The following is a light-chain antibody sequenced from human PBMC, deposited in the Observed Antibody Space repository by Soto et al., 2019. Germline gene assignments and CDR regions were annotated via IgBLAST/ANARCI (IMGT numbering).Light chain of an antibody. CDR1: SGSVSTTYN. CDR2: NTN. CDR3: VMYMGSDTWV. Sequence: QAVVTQEPSFSVSPGETVTLTCGLSSGSVSTTYNPSWYQQTPGQAPRTLIYNTNTRSSGVPDRFSGSILGNKAALTITGAQAEDASDYYCVMYMGSDTWVFGGGTQLTVL. J-gene: IGLJ3*02. V-gene: IGLV8-61*01.